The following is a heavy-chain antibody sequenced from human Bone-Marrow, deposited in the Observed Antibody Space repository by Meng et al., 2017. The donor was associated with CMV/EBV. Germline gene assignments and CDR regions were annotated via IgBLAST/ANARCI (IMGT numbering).Heavy chain of an antibody. CDR3: ETAVHGTTYVDS. CDR2: IFLGGSSN. J-gene: IGHJ4*02. CDR1: GYRACNNW. Sequence: CEASGYRACNNWLGGVRKVQGKGRECMGNIFLGGSSNVYNPSRQGQVTLSADKSINTTYLQWSSLKATDPAMYFCETAVHGTTYVDSCGQGTLVTVSS. V-gene: IGHV5-51*01. D-gene: IGHD1-1*01.